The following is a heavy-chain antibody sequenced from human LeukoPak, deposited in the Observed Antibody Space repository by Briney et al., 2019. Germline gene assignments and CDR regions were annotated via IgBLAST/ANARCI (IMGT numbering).Heavy chain of an antibody. CDR2: MNPNSGNT. CDR1: GYTFTSYD. J-gene: IGHJ4*02. V-gene: IGHV1-8*01. D-gene: IGHD6-13*01. Sequence: ASVKVSCKASGYTFTSYDINWVRQATGQGLEWMGWMNPNSGNTGCAQKFQGRVTMTRNTSISTAYMELSSLRSEDTAVYYCARGSRQQLPLLLDYWGQGTLVTVSS. CDR3: ARGSRQQLPLLLDY.